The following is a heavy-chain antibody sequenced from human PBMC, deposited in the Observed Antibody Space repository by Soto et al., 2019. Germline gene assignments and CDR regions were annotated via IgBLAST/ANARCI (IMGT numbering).Heavy chain of an antibody. J-gene: IGHJ4*02. Sequence: SETLSLTCTVSGGSVNSDNFYWSWIRQPPGRGLEWIGYIYYTGSTNYNPSLKSRVTISIDTSRDQFSLKLSSVTAADTAVYYCAREFSNSPEAFDSWGQGSLVTVSS. D-gene: IGHD6-6*01. V-gene: IGHV4-61*01. CDR3: AREFSNSPEAFDS. CDR1: GGSVNSDNFY. CDR2: IYYTGST.